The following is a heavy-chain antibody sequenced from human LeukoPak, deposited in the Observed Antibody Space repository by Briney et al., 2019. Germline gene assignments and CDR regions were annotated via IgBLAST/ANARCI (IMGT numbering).Heavy chain of an antibody. CDR2: ISSSGSTI. CDR3: AMFYFDY. CDR1: GFTFSSYE. V-gene: IGHV3-48*03. J-gene: IGHJ4*02. Sequence: QPGGSLRLSCAASGFTFSSYEMNWVRQAPGKGLEWVSYISSSGSTIYYADSVKGRFTISRDNAKNSLFLQMNSLRAEDTAIYYCAMFYFDYWGQGTLVTVPS.